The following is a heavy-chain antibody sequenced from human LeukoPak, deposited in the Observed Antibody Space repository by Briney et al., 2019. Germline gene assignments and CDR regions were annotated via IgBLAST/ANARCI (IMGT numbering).Heavy chain of an antibody. V-gene: IGHV4-39*07. CDR3: TRDSGLGNDAFDV. CDR1: GGSISSRSSY. Sequence: SEILSLTCTVSGGSISSRSSYWGWVRQPPGKGLEWIGSLYYNGPTYYNPSLKSRVTISRDTSKNQFSLLLNSVTPEDTAVYYCTRDSGLGNDAFDVWGQGTMVTVSS. CDR2: LYYNGPT. J-gene: IGHJ3*01. D-gene: IGHD3-10*01.